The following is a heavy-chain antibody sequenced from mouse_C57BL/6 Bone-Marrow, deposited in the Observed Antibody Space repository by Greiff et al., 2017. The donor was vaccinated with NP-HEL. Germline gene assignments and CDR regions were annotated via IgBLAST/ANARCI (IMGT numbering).Heavy chain of an antibody. CDR2: INPNNGGT. CDR3: ARTHYYGSSYGFAY. V-gene: IGHV1-18*01. D-gene: IGHD1-1*01. Sequence: EVQLQQSGPELVKPGASVKIPCKASAYTFTDYNMDWVKQSHGKSLEWIGDINPNNGGTIYNQKFKGKATLTVDKSSSPAYMELRSLTSEDTAVYYCARTHYYGSSYGFAYWGQGTLVTVSA. J-gene: IGHJ3*01. CDR1: AYTFTDYN.